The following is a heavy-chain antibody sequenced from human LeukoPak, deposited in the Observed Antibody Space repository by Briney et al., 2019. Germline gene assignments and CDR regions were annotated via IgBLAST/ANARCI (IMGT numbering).Heavy chain of an antibody. D-gene: IGHD2/OR15-2a*01. CDR2: IYYSGST. J-gene: IGHJ4*02. V-gene: IGHV4-59*08. Sequence: SETLSLTCTVSGGSISSYYWSWIRQPPGKGLEWIGYIYYSGSTNYNPSLKSRVTISVDTSKNQFSLKLSSVTAADTAVYYCARFVRGGGERYFDYWGQGTLVTVSS. CDR3: ARFVRGGGERYFDY. CDR1: GGSISSYY.